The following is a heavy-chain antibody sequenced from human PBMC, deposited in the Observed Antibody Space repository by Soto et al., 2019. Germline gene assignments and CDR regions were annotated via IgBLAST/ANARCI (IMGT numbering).Heavy chain of an antibody. V-gene: IGHV1-18*01. CDR3: ARGDYGDAFDI. CDR2: ISAYNGNT. D-gene: IGHD4-17*01. J-gene: IGHJ3*02. Sequence: ASVKVSCKASGYTFTSYGISWVRQAPGQGREWMGWISAYNGNTNYAQKLQGRVSMTTDTSTRTGYMELRSLRSYDTAVYYCARGDYGDAFDIWGQGTMVTVSS. CDR1: GYTFTSYG.